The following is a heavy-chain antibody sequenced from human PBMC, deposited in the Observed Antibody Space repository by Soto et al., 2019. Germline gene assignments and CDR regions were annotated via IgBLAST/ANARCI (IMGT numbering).Heavy chain of an antibody. CDR2: IYYSGST. J-gene: IGHJ6*02. CDR1: GGSISTGGYY. CDR3: ARVLSTAMVSDYYYGMDV. Sequence: PSETLSLTCTVSGGSISTGGYYWSCIRQHPGKGLKWIGYIYYSGSTYYNPSLKSRVTISVDTSKNQFSLKLSSVTAADTAVYYCARVLSTAMVSDYYYGMDVWGQGTTVTVSS. D-gene: IGHD5-18*01. V-gene: IGHV4-31*03.